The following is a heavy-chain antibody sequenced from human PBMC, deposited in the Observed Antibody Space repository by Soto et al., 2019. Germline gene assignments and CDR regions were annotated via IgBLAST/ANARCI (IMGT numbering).Heavy chain of an antibody. D-gene: IGHD5-12*01. CDR1: GYTFTSYG. CDR2: ISAYNGNT. V-gene: IGHV1-18*01. Sequence: QVQLVQSGAEVKKPGASVKVSCKASGYTFTSYGISWVRQAPGQGLEWMGWISAYNGNTNYAQKLQGRVTMTTDTSTSTAYRELRSLRSDDTAVYYCARHLDNLLDIVATINFDYLGQGTLVTVSS. CDR3: ARHLDNLLDIVATINFDY. J-gene: IGHJ4*02.